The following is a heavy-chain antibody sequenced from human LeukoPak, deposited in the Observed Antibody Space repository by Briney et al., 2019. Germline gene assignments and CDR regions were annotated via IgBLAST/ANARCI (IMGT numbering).Heavy chain of an antibody. J-gene: IGHJ6*03. CDR2: INPNSGGT. V-gene: IGHV1-2*02. CDR1: GYTFTGYY. CDR3: ARDPASGSYPNHYYMDV. D-gene: IGHD3-10*01. Sequence: GASVKVSCKASGYTFTGYYMHWVRQAPGQGLEWMGWINPNSGGTNYAQKFRGRVTMTRDTSISTAYMELSRLRSDDTAVYYCARDPASGSYPNHYYMDVWGKGTTVTISS.